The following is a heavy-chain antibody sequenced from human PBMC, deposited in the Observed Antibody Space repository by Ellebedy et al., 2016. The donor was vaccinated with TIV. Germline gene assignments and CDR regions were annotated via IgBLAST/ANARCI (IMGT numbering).Heavy chain of an antibody. D-gene: IGHD5-24*01. CDR1: GFTFNNYN. Sequence: GGSLRLSCAASGFTFNNYNMIWVRQAPGKGLEWISYISSDAITTDYADSVKGRFTISRYNAKTSVYLQMNSLRAEDTAVYYCARDMGRWLQFLAYWGQGTLVTVSS. V-gene: IGHV3-48*03. CDR2: ISSDAITT. CDR3: ARDMGRWLQFLAY. J-gene: IGHJ4*02.